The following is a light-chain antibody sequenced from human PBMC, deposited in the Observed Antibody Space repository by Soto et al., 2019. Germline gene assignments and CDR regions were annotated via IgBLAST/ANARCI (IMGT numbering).Light chain of an antibody. Sequence: EIVLTQSPGTLSLSPGDRATLSCRASQSGSGSYLAWYQQKPGQAPRLLISGASMRATGVPDRFSGSGSGTDFTLTISSLEPDDFAVYYCQQYGNSPLTFGGGTKVEIK. CDR3: QQYGNSPLT. CDR2: GAS. V-gene: IGKV3-20*01. CDR1: QSGSGSY. J-gene: IGKJ4*01.